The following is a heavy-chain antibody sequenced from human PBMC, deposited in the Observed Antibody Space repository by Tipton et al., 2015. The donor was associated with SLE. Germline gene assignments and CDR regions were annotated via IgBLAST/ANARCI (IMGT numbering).Heavy chain of an antibody. V-gene: IGHV4-59*01. CDR1: GGSISSYY. Sequence: LRLSCTVSGGSISSYYWSWIRQPPGKGLEWIGYIYYSGSTNYNPSLKSRVTISVDTSKNQFSLKLSSVTAADTAVYYCATAMPLVGSTMVRGEDAFDIWGQGTMVTVSS. D-gene: IGHD3-10*01. CDR2: IYYSGST. J-gene: IGHJ3*02. CDR3: ATAMPLVGSTMVRGEDAFDI.